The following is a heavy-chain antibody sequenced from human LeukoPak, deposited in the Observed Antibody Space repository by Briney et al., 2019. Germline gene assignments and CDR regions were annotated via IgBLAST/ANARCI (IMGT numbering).Heavy chain of an antibody. V-gene: IGHV4-59*01. Sequence: SETLSLTCTVSGGSISSYYWSWIRQPPGKGLEWIGYIYYSGSTNYNPSLKSRVTISVDTSKNQFSLKLSSVAAADTAVYYCARDESSGYYPDAFDIWGQGTMVTVSS. CDR1: GGSISSYY. CDR3: ARDESSGYYPDAFDI. D-gene: IGHD3-22*01. J-gene: IGHJ3*02. CDR2: IYYSGST.